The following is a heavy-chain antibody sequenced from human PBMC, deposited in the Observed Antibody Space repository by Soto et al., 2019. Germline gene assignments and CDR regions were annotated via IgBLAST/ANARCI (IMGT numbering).Heavy chain of an antibody. CDR2: IIPILGIA. CDR1: GGTFSSYT. V-gene: IGHV1-69*04. D-gene: IGHD2-15*01. J-gene: IGHJ4*02. Sequence: ASVKVSCKASGGTFSSYTISWVRQAPGQGLEWMGRIIPILGIANYAQKFQGRVTITADKSTSTAYMELSSLRSEDTAVYYCAREVTGYCSGGSCYSPFDYWGQGTLVTVSS. CDR3: AREVTGYCSGGSCYSPFDY.